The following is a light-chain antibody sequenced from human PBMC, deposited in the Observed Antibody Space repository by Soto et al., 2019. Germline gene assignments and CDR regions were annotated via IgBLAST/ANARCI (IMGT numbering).Light chain of an antibody. Sequence: EIVLTQSPGTLSLSPGERATLSCRASQSISSSYLAWYQQKPGQAPRLLIYGASSGATDIPDRFSGSGSGTDFTLTISRLEPEDFAVYYCQQRSNWPLSFGGGTKVEI. J-gene: IGKJ4*01. V-gene: IGKV3D-20*02. CDR3: QQRSNWPLS. CDR1: QSISSSY. CDR2: GAS.